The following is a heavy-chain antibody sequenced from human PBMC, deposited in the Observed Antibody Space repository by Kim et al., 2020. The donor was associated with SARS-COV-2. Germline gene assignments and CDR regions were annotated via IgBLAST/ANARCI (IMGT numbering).Heavy chain of an antibody. V-gene: IGHV4-31*02. Sequence: SLKSRVTISVDMSKNQFSLKLSSVTAADTAVYYCARSYCSGGSCYYAFGIWGQGTMVTVSS. D-gene: IGHD2-15*01. J-gene: IGHJ3*02. CDR3: ARSYCSGGSCYYAFGI.